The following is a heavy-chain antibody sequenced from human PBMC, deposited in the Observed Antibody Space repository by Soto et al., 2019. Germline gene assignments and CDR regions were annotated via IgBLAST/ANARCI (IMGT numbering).Heavy chain of an antibody. D-gene: IGHD3-3*01. CDR3: AKDNDFWSGYRVY. CDR1: VFTCSSYA. J-gene: IGHJ4*02. Sequence: GSLRLYGAASVFTCSSYAMSWVRQAPGKGLEWVSAISGSGCSTYYADSVKGRFTISRDNSKNTLYLQMNSLRAEDTAVYYCAKDNDFWSGYRVYWGQGTLVTVSS. CDR2: ISGSGCST. V-gene: IGHV3-23*01.